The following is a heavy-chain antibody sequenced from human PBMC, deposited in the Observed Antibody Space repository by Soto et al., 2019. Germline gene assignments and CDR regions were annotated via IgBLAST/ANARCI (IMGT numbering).Heavy chain of an antibody. Sequence: QVQLVQSGAEVKKPGSSVKVSCKASGGTFSSYAISWVRQAPGQGLEWMGGIIPIFGTANYAQKFQGRVTITADESTSTAYMELSSLRSEDTAVYYCAPTPSYCSGGSCFTDYWGQGTPVTVSS. CDR1: GGTFSSYA. V-gene: IGHV1-69*12. CDR3: APTPSYCSGGSCFTDY. CDR2: IIPIFGTA. J-gene: IGHJ4*02. D-gene: IGHD2-15*01.